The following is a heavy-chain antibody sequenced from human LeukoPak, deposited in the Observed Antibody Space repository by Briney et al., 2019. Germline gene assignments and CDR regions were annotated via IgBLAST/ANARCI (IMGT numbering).Heavy chain of an antibody. J-gene: IGHJ4*02. Sequence: GGSLRLSCAASGFTFSSYAMHWVRQAPGKGLEWVAVISYDGSNKYYADSVKGRFTISRDNSKNTLYLQMYSLRAEDTAVYYCARAEDYYDSSGSIDFDYWGQGTLVTVSS. CDR1: GFTFSSYA. V-gene: IGHV3-30-3*01. D-gene: IGHD3-22*01. CDR2: ISYDGSNK. CDR3: ARAEDYYDSSGSIDFDY.